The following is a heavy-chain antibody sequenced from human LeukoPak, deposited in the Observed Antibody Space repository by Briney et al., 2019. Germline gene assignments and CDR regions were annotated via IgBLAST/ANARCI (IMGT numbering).Heavy chain of an antibody. D-gene: IGHD1-26*01. CDR3: ARAQLSGSYSKDY. V-gene: IGHV3-48*04. Sequence: PGGSLRLSCAASGFTFSSYWMSWVRQAPGKGLEWVSYISSSGSTIYYADSVKGRFTISRDNAKNSLYLQMNSLRAEDTAVYYCARAQLSGSYSKDYWGQGTLVTVSS. CDR2: ISSSGSTI. J-gene: IGHJ4*02. CDR1: GFTFSSYW.